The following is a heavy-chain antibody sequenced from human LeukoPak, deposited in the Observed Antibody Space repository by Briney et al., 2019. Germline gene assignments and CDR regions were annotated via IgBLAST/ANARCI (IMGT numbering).Heavy chain of an antibody. CDR3: ARGFSYGDHGGWFDP. CDR2: ISSSGSTI. Sequence: GGSLRLSCAASGFTFSSYEMNWVRQAPGKGLEWVSYISSSGSTIYYADSVKGRFTISRDNAKNSLYLQMNSLRAEDTAVYYCARGFSYGDHGGWFDPWGQGTLVTVSS. CDR1: GFTFSSYE. D-gene: IGHD4-17*01. J-gene: IGHJ5*02. V-gene: IGHV3-48*03.